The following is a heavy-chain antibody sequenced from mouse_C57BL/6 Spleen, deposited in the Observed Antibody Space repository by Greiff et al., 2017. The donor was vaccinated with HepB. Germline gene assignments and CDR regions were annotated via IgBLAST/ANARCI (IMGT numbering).Heavy chain of an antibody. D-gene: IGHD2-2*01. V-gene: IGHV1-82*01. CDR2: IYPGDGDT. J-gene: IGHJ1*03. CDR1: GYAFSSSW. CDR3: ARSGGYGWYFDV. Sequence: VQLQQSGPELVKPGASVKISCKASGYAFSSSWMNWVKQRPGKGLEWIGRIYPGDGDTNYNGKFKGKATLTADKSSSTAYMQLSSLTSEDSAVYFCARSGGYGWYFDVWGTGTTVTVSS.